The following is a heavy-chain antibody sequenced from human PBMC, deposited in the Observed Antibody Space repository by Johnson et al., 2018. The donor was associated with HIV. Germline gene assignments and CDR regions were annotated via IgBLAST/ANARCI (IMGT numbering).Heavy chain of an antibody. Sequence: VQLVESGGGLVKPGGSLRLSCAAPGLTFSDYYMTWIRQAPGKGLEWVSYISSSGSTMYYADSVKGRFTISRDNAKNSLYLQMNSLRAEDTAVYYCARNGLIPSAKGVAFEIGGQGTMVTVSS. CDR3: ARNGLIPSAKGVAFEI. CDR1: GLTFSDYY. D-gene: IGHD2-2*01. V-gene: IGHV3-11*01. J-gene: IGHJ3*02. CDR2: ISSSGSTM.